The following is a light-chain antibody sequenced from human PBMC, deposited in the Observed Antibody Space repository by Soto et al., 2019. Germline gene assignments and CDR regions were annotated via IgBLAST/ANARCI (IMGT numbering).Light chain of an antibody. CDR1: QSVSSSY. CDR2: DAS. CDR3: QQYIKWPIT. V-gene: IGKV3-15*01. Sequence: EIVLTQSPGTLSLSPGERATLSCRASQSVSSSYLAWYQQKPGQAPRLLISDASTRATGIPARLSGIGSGTEFTLTVSSLQSEDFAVYYCQQYIKWPITFGQGTRLEIK. J-gene: IGKJ5*01.